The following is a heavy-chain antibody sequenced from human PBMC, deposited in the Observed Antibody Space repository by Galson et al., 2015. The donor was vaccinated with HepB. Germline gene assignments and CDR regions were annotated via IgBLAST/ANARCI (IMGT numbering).Heavy chain of an antibody. CDR3: TTDRRTWEREGKNASDI. CDR2: IKSKTDGGTT. CDR1: GFTFSNAW. V-gene: IGHV3-15*01. D-gene: IGHD1-26*01. J-gene: IGHJ3*02. Sequence: SLRLSCAASGFTFSNAWMSWVRQAPGKGLEWVGRIKSKTDGGTTDYAAPVKGRFTISRDDSKNTLYLQMNSLKTEDTAVYYCTTDRRTWEREGKNASDIWCQGTMVPVAP.